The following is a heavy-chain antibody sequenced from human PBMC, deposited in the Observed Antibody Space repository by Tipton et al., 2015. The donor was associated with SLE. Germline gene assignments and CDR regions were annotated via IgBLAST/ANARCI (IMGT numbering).Heavy chain of an antibody. Sequence: TLSLTCTVSGGSISGYYWNWIRQPPGKGLEWVGYIYYSGTTNYNPSLKSRVTMSLDTSKNQFSLKLSSVTAADTAVYYCAREVAAPVNWFDPWGQGTLVTVSS. CDR3: AREVAAPVNWFDP. D-gene: IGHD6-13*01. J-gene: IGHJ5*02. CDR2: IYYSGTT. V-gene: IGHV4-59*12. CDR1: GGSISGYY.